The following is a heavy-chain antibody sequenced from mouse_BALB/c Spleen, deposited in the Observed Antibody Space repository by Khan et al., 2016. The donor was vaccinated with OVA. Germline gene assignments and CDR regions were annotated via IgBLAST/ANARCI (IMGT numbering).Heavy chain of an antibody. D-gene: IGHD2-14*01. J-gene: IGHJ3*01. CDR1: GFSLTSYG. CDR2: IWSGGST. V-gene: IGHV2-2*02. Sequence: QVQLKESGPGLVQPSQSLSITCTVSGFSLTSYGVHWVRQSPGKGLEWLGVIWSGGSTDYNAAFISRLSISKDNSKSQVFFKMNSLQANDTAIDYCARETLYRYDGGLAYWGQGTLVTVSA. CDR3: ARETLYRYDGGLAY.